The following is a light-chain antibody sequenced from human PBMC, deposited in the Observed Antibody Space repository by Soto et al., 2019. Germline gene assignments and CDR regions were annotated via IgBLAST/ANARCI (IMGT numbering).Light chain of an antibody. Sequence: QAVVTQPPSVSAAPGQKVTISCSGGSSNIGSNYVSWYQQLPGTAPKLLIYDNSQRPSGIPDRFSGSKSGTSATLGITGLQTGDEADYYCGTWDNSLSAVVIGGGTQLTVL. CDR1: SSNIGSNY. J-gene: IGLJ2*01. CDR2: DNS. V-gene: IGLV1-51*01. CDR3: GTWDNSLSAVV.